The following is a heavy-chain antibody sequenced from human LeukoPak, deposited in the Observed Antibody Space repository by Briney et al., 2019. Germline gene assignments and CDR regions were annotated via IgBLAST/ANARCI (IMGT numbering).Heavy chain of an antibody. V-gene: IGHV4-59*08. CDR3: ARCGEGGFVGSHFDY. CDR1: GGSISSYY. D-gene: IGHD2-15*01. Sequence: KPSETLSLTCTVSGGSISSYYWSWIRQPPGKGLEWIGYIYYSGSTNYNPSLKSRVTISVDTSKNQFSLKLSSVTAADTAVYYCARCGEGGFVGSHFDYWGQGTLVTVSS. J-gene: IGHJ4*02. CDR2: IYYSGST.